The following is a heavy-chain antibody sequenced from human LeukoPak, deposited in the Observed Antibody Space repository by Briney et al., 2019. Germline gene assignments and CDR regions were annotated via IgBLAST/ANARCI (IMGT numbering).Heavy chain of an antibody. CDR1: GYRFTDYF. D-gene: IGHD2-2*01. Sequence: ASVKVSCKTSGYRFTDYFMHWVRQAPGQGLEWMGWINPNSGGTNYAQKFQGRVTMTRDKSISTAYMELSRLRSDDTAVYSCARGLGIYCASTSCPSDYWGQGTLVTVSS. V-gene: IGHV1-2*02. CDR3: ARGLGIYCASTSCPSDY. CDR2: INPNSGGT. J-gene: IGHJ4*02.